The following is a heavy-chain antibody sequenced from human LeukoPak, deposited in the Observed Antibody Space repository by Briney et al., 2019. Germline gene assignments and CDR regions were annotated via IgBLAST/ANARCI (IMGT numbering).Heavy chain of an antibody. V-gene: IGHV3-30*02. CDR1: GFTFSSYG. CDR3: AREEEGYCSGGSCYSFDY. CDR2: IRYDGSNK. Sequence: GGSLRLSCAASGFTFSSYGMHWVRQAPGKGLEWVAFIRYDGSNKYYADSVKGRFTISRDNAKNSLYLQMNSLRAEDTAVYYCAREEEGYCSGGSCYSFDYWGQGTLVTVSS. D-gene: IGHD2-15*01. J-gene: IGHJ4*02.